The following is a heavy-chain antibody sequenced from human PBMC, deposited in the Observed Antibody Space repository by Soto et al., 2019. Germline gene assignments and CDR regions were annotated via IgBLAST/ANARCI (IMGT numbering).Heavy chain of an antibody. J-gene: IGHJ6*02. CDR2: LIPIFGTA. D-gene: IGHD6-13*01. V-gene: IGHV1-69*06. Sequence: QVQLVQSGAEVKKPGSSVKVSCKASGGTFSSYAISWVRQAPGQGLEWMGGLIPIFGTANYAQKFQSRVTITADKSTRTAYLELSSLRSEDTAVYYCARGAGIAAAKNAYYYYYGMDVWGQGTTVTVSS. CDR3: ARGAGIAAAKNAYYYYYGMDV. CDR1: GGTFSSYA.